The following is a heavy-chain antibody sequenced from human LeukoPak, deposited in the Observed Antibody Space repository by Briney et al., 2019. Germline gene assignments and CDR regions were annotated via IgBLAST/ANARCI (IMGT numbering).Heavy chain of an antibody. CDR1: GFTFCSYW. Sequence: GGSLRLSCAASGFTFCSYWMHWVRQAPGKGLVWVSRINSDGSSTNYADSVKGRFTISRDNAKNTLYLQMNSLRVEDTAVYYCARALYYSNYLGYWGQGTLVSVSS. V-gene: IGHV3-74*01. J-gene: IGHJ4*02. CDR3: ARALYYSNYLGY. CDR2: INSDGSST. D-gene: IGHD2-2*01.